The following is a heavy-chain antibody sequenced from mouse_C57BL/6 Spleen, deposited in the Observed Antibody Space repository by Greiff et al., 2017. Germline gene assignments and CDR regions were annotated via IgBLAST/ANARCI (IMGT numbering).Heavy chain of an antibody. CDR2: ISSGGSYP. Sequence: EVMLVESGGDLVKPGGSLKLSCAASGFTFSSYGMSWVRQTPDKRLEWVATISSGGSYPYYPDSVKGRFTISRDNAKNTLYLQMSSLKSEDTAMYYCARHDGYLDYWGQGTSVTVSS. V-gene: IGHV5-6*01. D-gene: IGHD2-3*01. CDR3: ARHDGYLDY. CDR1: GFTFSSYG. J-gene: IGHJ4*01.